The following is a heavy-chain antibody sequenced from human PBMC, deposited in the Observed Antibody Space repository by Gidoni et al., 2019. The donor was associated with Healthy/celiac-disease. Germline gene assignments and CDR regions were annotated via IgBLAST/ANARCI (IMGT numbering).Heavy chain of an antibody. V-gene: IGHV3-23*04. CDR1: GFTFSTYA. CDR2: SSGSGGST. Sequence: EVQLVESGGGLLQPGGSLRLSCAASGFTFSTYAMSWVRQAPGKGLAWVSASSGSGGSTYYADSVKGRFTISRDNSKNTLYLQMNSLRAEDTAVYYCANPYCSSTSCYTTAEYFQHWGQGTLVTVSS. J-gene: IGHJ1*01. D-gene: IGHD2-2*02. CDR3: ANPYCSSTSCYTTAEYFQH.